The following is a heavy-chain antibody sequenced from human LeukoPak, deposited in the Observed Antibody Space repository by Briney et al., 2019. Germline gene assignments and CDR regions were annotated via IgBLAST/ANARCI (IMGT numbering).Heavy chain of an antibody. V-gene: IGHV3-30*03. J-gene: IGHJ4*02. CDR1: GFTFSSYG. CDR3: ARSYGHSIDY. D-gene: IGHD3-10*01. Sequence: GGSLRLSCAASGFTFSSYGMHWVRQAPGKGLEWVAVISYDGSNKYYADSVKGRFTISRDNSKNTLYLQMNNLRAEDTAVYYCARSYGHSIDYWGQGTLVTVSS. CDR2: ISYDGSNK.